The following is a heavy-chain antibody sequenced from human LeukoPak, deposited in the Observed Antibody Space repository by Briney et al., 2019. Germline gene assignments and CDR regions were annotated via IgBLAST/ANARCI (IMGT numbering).Heavy chain of an antibody. V-gene: IGHV5-51*01. CDR1: GYSFTNYW. J-gene: IGHJ3*02. D-gene: IGHD3-22*01. CDR3: ARQYHYDSSGYPYAFEI. Sequence: GESLKISCKGSGYSFTNYWIGWVRQMAGQGLEWIGVIYPGDSDTRYSPSFQGQVTISADKSISTAYLHWSSLKASDTAMYYCARQYHYDSSGYPYAFEIWGQGTMVTVSS. CDR2: IYPGDSDT.